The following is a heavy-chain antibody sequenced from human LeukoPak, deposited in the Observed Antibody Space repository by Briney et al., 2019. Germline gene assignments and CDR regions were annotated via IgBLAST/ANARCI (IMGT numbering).Heavy chain of an antibody. Sequence: GASVKVSCKASGYTFTSYYMHWVRQAPGQGLEWMGWINPNSSGTNYAQKFQGRVTMTRDTSISTAYMELSRLRSDDTAVYYCARLPAGITMARGDFDYWGQGTLVTVSS. CDR3: ARLPAGITMARGDFDY. V-gene: IGHV1-2*02. CDR1: GYTFTSYY. D-gene: IGHD3-10*01. CDR2: INPNSSGT. J-gene: IGHJ4*02.